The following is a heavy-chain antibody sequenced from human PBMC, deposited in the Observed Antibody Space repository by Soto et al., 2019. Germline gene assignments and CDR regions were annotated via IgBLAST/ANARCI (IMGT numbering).Heavy chain of an antibody. D-gene: IGHD2-8*02. V-gene: IGHV3-30*18. CDR2: ISHDGSNK. CDR3: AKATATGGGAFDI. CDR1: GFTFSSYG. J-gene: IGHJ3*02. Sequence: GGSLRLSCAASGFTFSSYGMHWVRQAPGKGLEWVAVISHDGSNKYYADSVKGRFTISRDNSKNTVFLQMNSLTAGDTAAYYCAKATATGGGAFDIRGQGTMVTVSS.